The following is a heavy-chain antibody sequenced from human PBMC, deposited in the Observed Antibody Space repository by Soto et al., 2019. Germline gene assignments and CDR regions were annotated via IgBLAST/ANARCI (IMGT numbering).Heavy chain of an antibody. CDR2: INPSGGST. V-gene: IGHV1-46*01. CDR1: GYTFTSYY. J-gene: IGHJ4*02. Sequence: ASVKVSCKASGYTFTSYYMHWVRQAPGQGLEWMGIINPSGGSTSYAQKLQGRVTMTRDTSTSTVYMELSSLRSEDTAVYYCARDSDFWSGYYTPYLDYWGQGTLVTVSS. CDR3: ARDSDFWSGYYTPYLDY. D-gene: IGHD3-3*01.